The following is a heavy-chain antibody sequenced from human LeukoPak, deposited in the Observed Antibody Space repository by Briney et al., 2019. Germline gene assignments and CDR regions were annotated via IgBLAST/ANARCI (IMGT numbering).Heavy chain of an antibody. Sequence: ASVKVSCKASGYTFTSYGISWVRQAPGQGLEWMGWISAYNGNTNYAQKLQGRVTMTTDTSTGTAYMELRSLRSDDTAVYYCARDLHYYDSSGYYWSYWGQGTLVTVSS. D-gene: IGHD3-22*01. J-gene: IGHJ4*02. CDR2: ISAYNGNT. CDR3: ARDLHYYDSSGYYWSY. V-gene: IGHV1-18*01. CDR1: GYTFTSYG.